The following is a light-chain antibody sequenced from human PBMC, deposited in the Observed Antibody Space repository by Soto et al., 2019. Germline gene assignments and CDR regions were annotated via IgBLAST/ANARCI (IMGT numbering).Light chain of an antibody. J-gene: IGLJ1*01. CDR3: SSYTNINTRACV. Sequence: QSVLTQPASVSGSPGQSITISCTGTSNDIGIYNYVSWFQHHPGKAPKLIIYEVTDRPSGVSNRFSGSKSGNTASLTISGLQAEDEAEYYCSSYTNINTRACVFGTGTKVTVL. CDR2: EVT. CDR1: SNDIGIYNY. V-gene: IGLV2-14*01.